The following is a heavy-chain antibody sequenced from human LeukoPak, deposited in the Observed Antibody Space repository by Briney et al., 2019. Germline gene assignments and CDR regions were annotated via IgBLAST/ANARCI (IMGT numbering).Heavy chain of an antibody. CDR3: AKDLQHLVRTLSFDL. CDR2: IKQDGSEK. D-gene: IGHD6-13*01. J-gene: IGHJ4*02. CDR1: GFTFSSYW. V-gene: IGHV3-7*01. Sequence: GGSLRLSCVASGFTFSSYWMNWVRQAPGKGLEWVANIKQDGSEKYYVDSVKGRFTISRDDSTNTLYLEMSSLRPEDSALYYCAKDLQHLVRTLSFDLWGQGTLVTVSS.